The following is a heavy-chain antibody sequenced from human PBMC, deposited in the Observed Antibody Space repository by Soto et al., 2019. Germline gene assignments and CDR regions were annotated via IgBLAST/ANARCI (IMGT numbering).Heavy chain of an antibody. V-gene: IGHV4-34*01. CDR1: GWSFSGYY. CDR2: INHSGST. J-gene: IGHJ5*02. D-gene: IGHD1-26*01. CDR3: ARGVTPTGSGSYSHWFDH. Sequence: XETLSVTCAVDGWSFSGYYWSWIRQPPGKGLDWSGEINHSGSTNYNPSLKSRVTISVDTSKNQFSLKPSSVTAADTAVYYCARGVTPTGSGSYSHWFDHWGQGNLVTVSS.